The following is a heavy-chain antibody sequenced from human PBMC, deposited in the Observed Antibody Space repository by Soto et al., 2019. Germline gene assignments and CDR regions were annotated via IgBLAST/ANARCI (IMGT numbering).Heavy chain of an antibody. J-gene: IGHJ6*02. CDR1: GFTFSSYG. V-gene: IGHV3-33*01. D-gene: IGHD1-26*01. Sequence: PVGSLRLSCAASGFTFSSYGMHWVRQAPGKGLEWVAVIWYDGSNKYYADSVKGRFTISRDNSKNTLYLQMNSLRAEDTAVYYCARDRRPIVGAMGYYYGMDVWGQGTTVTVSS. CDR3: ARDRRPIVGAMGYYYGMDV. CDR2: IWYDGSNK.